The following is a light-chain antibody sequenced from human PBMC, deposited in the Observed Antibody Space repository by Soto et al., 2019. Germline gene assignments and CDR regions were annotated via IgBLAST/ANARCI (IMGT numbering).Light chain of an antibody. CDR1: QTVSRN. CDR3: QLYNIWRAIA. V-gene: IGKV3D-15*01. CDR2: GAS. J-gene: IGKJ5*01. Sequence: EVVMTQAPATLYVYRGERATLSYRGSQTVSRNLAWYQQKPGQAPRLLIYGASNRATGIPARFSGSEYGTYFTLTMSSLQSGDFGVYDCQLYNIWRAIALGQGTQVEIK.